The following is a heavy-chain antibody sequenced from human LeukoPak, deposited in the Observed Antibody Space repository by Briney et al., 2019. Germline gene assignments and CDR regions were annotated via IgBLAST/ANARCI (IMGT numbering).Heavy chain of an antibody. CDR1: GFTFNNYA. J-gene: IGHJ4*02. V-gene: IGHV3-23*01. D-gene: IGHD2-2*01. CDR2: ITIAGDGT. Sequence: GGSLRLSYAGSGFTFNNYAMSWVRQTPTKGLEWVSTITIAGDGTYYADPVRGRFTMSRDKSKNTLYLQMSSLRAEDTAVYYCVRAAPIDCSSTTCSLFDNWGQGILVTVSS. CDR3: VRAAPIDCSSTTCSLFDN.